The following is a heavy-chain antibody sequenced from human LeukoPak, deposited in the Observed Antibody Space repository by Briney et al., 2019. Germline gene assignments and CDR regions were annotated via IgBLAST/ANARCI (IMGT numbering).Heavy chain of an antibody. CDR1: GGSISSYY. CDR2: IYYSGST. CDR3: ARHKPPGAYYGMDV. J-gene: IGHJ6*02. D-gene: IGHD3-10*01. Sequence: SETLSLTCTVSGGSISSYYWSWIRQPPGKGLEWIGYIYYSGSTNYNSSLKSRVTISVDTSKNQFSLKLSSVTAADTAVYYCARHKPPGAYYGMDVWGQGTTVTVSS. V-gene: IGHV4-59*08.